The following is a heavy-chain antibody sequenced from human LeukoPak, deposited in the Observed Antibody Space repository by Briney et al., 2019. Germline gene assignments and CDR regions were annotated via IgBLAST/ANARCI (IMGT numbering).Heavy chain of an antibody. J-gene: IGHJ4*02. Sequence: GGSLRLSCAASGFTFSSYSMNWVRQAPGKGLEWVSSISSRSSYIYYADSVKGRFTISRDNAKNSLYLQLNSLRAEDTAVYYCAIDAAGLFDYWGQGTLVTVSS. CDR1: GFTFSSYS. D-gene: IGHD6-19*01. CDR3: AIDAAGLFDY. V-gene: IGHV3-21*01. CDR2: ISSRSSYI.